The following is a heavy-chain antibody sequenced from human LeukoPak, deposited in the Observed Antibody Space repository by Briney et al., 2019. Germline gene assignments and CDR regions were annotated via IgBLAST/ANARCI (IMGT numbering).Heavy chain of an antibody. V-gene: IGHV4-4*09. Sequence: SETLSLTCTVSGASIFSDYWSWIRQPPGRRPEWIGYIYSSGTTKYNPSLQSRVTISIDTSKNQFSLKLTSMTAADTAVYFCWRLLPLRPNFYFAYWAREPWSPSPQ. D-gene: IGHD6-6*01. CDR1: GASIFSDY. CDR2: IYSSGTT. CDR3: WRLLPLRPNFYFAY. J-gene: IGHJ4*02.